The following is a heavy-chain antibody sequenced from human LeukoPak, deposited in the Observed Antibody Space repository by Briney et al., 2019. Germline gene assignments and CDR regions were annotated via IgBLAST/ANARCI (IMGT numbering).Heavy chain of an antibody. J-gene: IGHJ4*02. CDR2: IYYSGST. CDR3: AREGGYYDSSGYYHPGFDY. V-gene: IGHV4-59*01. D-gene: IGHD3-22*01. Sequence: SETLSLTCTVSGGSISSYYWSWIRQPPGKGLEWIGYIYYSGSTNYNPSLKSRVTISVDTSKNQFSLKLSSVTAADTAVYYCAREGGYYDSSGYYHPGFDYWGQGTLVTVSS. CDR1: GGSISSYY.